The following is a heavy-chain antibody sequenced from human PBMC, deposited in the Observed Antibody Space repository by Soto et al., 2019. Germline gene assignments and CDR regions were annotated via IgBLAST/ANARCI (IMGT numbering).Heavy chain of an antibody. Sequence: PSETLSLTCTVSGGSISSSSYYWGWIRQPPGKGLECIGSISYSGSKYYNPSLRSRVTISVDTSKNQFSLKLSSVTAADTAVYYCARRVPQRITIFGVTNKGLFDPWGQGTLVTVSS. CDR1: GGSISSSSYY. CDR3: ARRVPQRITIFGVTNKGLFDP. CDR2: ISYSGSK. D-gene: IGHD3-3*01. J-gene: IGHJ5*02. V-gene: IGHV4-39*01.